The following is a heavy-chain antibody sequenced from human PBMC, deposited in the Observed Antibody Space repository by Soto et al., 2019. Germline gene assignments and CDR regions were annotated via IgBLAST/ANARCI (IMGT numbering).Heavy chain of an antibody. CDR2: ISSDGGDT. Sequence: QVQLVESGGGVVQPGRSPRLSCAASGFTFSNFGMHWVRQAPGKGLEWVAAISSDGGDTYYSHSVKDRFTVSRDNSRNTLFLQMNSLRVEDTAVYYCVKGSDVARQELDRWGQGILVTVSS. CDR3: VKGSDVARQELDR. V-gene: IGHV3-30*18. D-gene: IGHD2-15*01. CDR1: GFTFSNFG. J-gene: IGHJ5*02.